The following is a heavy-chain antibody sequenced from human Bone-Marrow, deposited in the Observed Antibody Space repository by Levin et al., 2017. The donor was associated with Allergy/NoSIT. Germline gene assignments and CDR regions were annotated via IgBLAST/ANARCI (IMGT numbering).Heavy chain of an antibody. CDR2: ISTSSGTI. CDR3: ARAGELDYADWFCDL. CDR1: GFTFRSHS. D-gene: IGHD1-26*01. Sequence: GGSLRLSCAASGFTFRSHSMNWVRQAPGKGLEWVSYISTSSGTIYYAESVKGRFTISRDNARNSLYLQMDSLRAEDTALYYCARAGELDYADWFCDLWGRGTLVTVSS. J-gene: IGHJ2*01. V-gene: IGHV3-48*04.